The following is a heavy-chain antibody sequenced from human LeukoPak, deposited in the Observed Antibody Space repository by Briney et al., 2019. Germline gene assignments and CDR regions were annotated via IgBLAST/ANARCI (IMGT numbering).Heavy chain of an antibody. D-gene: IGHD3-10*01. V-gene: IGHV3-53*05. CDR2: IYSGSNT. CDR1: GFTVSSNS. Sequence: PGGSLRLSCAASGFTVSSNSMSWVRQAPGTGLEWVSVIYSGSNTNYADSVKGRFTISRDNSKNTLYLQMNSLRAEDTAVYYCAKVVLWFGDLFDYWGQGTLVTVSS. J-gene: IGHJ4*02. CDR3: AKVVLWFGDLFDY.